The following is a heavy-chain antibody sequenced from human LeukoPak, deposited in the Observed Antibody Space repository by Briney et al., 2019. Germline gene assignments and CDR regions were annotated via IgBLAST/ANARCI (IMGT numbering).Heavy chain of an antibody. J-gene: IGHJ4*02. D-gene: IGHD6-6*01. V-gene: IGHV4-39*01. CDR1: GGSITTSSYY. Sequence: KPSETLSLTCTVSGGSITTSSYYWGWIRQPPGKGLEWIGSIYYSGSTYYNPSLKSRVTISADTSKNQFSLKLSSMTAADTAVYFCARRLADRPFRYWGQGTLVTVSS. CDR2: IYYSGST. CDR3: ARRLADRPFRY.